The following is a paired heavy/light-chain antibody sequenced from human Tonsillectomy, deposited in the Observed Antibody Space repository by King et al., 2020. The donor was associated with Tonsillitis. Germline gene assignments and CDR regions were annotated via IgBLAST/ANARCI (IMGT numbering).Heavy chain of an antibody. V-gene: IGHV3-30*18. J-gene: IGHJ3*01. CDR3: AKGLYYYGSGTYYRRRDAF. CDR2: ISFDGSNI. CDR1: GFTFSGFG. D-gene: IGHD3-10*01. Sequence: QVQLVESGGGVVQPGRSLRLSCAASGFTFSGFGMYWVRQAPGKGLEWVSFISFDGSNIDYADSVKGRFTISRDSSNNTLYLQMESLRAEDTAVYYCAKGLYYYGSGTYYRRRDAF.
Light chain of an antibody. CDR3: QQYNSYPLT. Sequence: DIQMTQSPSSLSASIGDRVTITCRASQNIGNYLAWFQQKPGKAPKSLIYAASSLQSGVPSKFSGSGSGTDFTLTISSLQPEDFATYYCQQYNSYPLTFGPGTKVDLK. CDR1: QNIGNY. J-gene: IGKJ3*01. CDR2: AAS. V-gene: IGKV1-16*02.